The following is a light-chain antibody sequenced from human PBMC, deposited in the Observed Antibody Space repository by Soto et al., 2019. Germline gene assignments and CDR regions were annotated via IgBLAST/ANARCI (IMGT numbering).Light chain of an antibody. CDR3: QQYGSKPHT. V-gene: IGKV3-20*01. Sequence: DIVLTQSPGTLSLSPGQRATLSCRASQSVRSSYLAWYQHRPGQAPRLLIYGASSRATDIPDRFSGSGSGTDFTLTISRLEPEDFAVYYCQQYGSKPHTFGQGTKLEIK. J-gene: IGKJ2*01. CDR2: GAS. CDR1: QSVRSSY.